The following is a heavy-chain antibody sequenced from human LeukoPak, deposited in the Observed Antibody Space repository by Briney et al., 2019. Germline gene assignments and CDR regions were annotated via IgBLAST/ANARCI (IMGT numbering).Heavy chain of an antibody. D-gene: IGHD6-13*01. CDR1: GFTFSSYA. V-gene: IGHV3-23*01. Sequence: AGGSLRLSCAASGFTFSSYAMSWVRQAPGKGLEWVSAISGSGGSTYYADSVKGRFTISRDNSKNTLYLQMNSLRAEDTAVYYCARMWASDSSSWDDAFDIWGQGTMVTVSS. J-gene: IGHJ3*02. CDR3: ARMWASDSSSWDDAFDI. CDR2: ISGSGGST.